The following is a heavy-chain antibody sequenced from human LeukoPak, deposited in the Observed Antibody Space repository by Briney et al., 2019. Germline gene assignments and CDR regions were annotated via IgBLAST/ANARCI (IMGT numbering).Heavy chain of an antibody. Sequence: SETPSLTCTVSGGSISSSSYYWGWIRQPPGKGLEWIGSIYYSGSTYYNPSLKSRVTISVDTSKNQFSLKLSSVTAADTAVYYCAREDPGVAASYYYDSSGYKGNWFDPWGQGTLVTVSS. V-gene: IGHV4-39*07. J-gene: IGHJ5*02. CDR1: GGSISSSSYY. CDR3: AREDPGVAASYYYDSSGYKGNWFDP. D-gene: IGHD3-22*01. CDR2: IYYSGST.